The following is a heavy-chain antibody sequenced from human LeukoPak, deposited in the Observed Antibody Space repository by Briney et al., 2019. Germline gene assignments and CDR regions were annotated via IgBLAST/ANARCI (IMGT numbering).Heavy chain of an antibody. Sequence: SETLSLTCTVSGGSISSSSYYWGWIRQPPGKGLEWIGSIYYSGSTYYNPSLKSRVTISVDTSKNQFSLKLSSVTAADTAVYYCARTGITIFGVPGAFDIWGQGTMVTVSS. CDR2: IYYSGST. V-gene: IGHV4-39*01. D-gene: IGHD3-3*01. CDR3: ARTGITIFGVPGAFDI. J-gene: IGHJ3*02. CDR1: GGSISSSSYY.